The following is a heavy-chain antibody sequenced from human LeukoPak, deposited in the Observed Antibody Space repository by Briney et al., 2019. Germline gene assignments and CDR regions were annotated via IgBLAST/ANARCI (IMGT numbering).Heavy chain of an antibody. CDR1: GFTFSSYS. D-gene: IGHD6-13*01. J-gene: IGHJ6*02. CDR3: ARIHSSSWYGESGYGMDV. Sequence: GGSLRLSCAASGFTFSSYSMNWVRQAPGKGLEWVSYISSSSSTIYYADSVKGRFTISRDNAESSLYLQMNSLRAEDTAVYYCARIHSSSWYGESGYGMDVWGQGTTVTVSS. V-gene: IGHV3-48*01. CDR2: ISSSSSTI.